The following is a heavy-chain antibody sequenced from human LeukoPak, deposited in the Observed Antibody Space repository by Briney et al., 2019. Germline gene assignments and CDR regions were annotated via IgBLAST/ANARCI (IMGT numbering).Heavy chain of an antibody. Sequence: ASVKVSCKASGYSFTTYGISWVRQAPGQRLEWMGWISAYNGNTNYAQKLQGRVTMTTDTSTSTAYMELRSLRYDDTAVYYCARDMIAARPNWFDPWGQGTLVTVSS. CDR2: ISAYNGNT. J-gene: IGHJ5*02. D-gene: IGHD6-6*01. CDR1: GYSFTTYG. V-gene: IGHV1-18*01. CDR3: ARDMIAARPNWFDP.